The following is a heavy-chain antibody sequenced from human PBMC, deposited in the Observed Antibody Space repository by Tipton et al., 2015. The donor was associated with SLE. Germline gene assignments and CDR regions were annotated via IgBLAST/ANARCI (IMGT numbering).Heavy chain of an antibody. D-gene: IGHD6-13*01. Sequence: QVQLVQSGAEVKKPGSSVKVSCKASGGTFSSYAISWVRQAPGQGLEWMGGIIPIFGTANYAQKFQGRVTITADESTSTAYMELSSLRSEDTAVYYCARVEEQQLIRDYYGMDVWGQGTTVTVSS. CDR2: IIPIFGTA. V-gene: IGHV1-69*01. CDR3: ARVEEQQLIRDYYGMDV. CDR1: GGTFSSYA. J-gene: IGHJ6*02.